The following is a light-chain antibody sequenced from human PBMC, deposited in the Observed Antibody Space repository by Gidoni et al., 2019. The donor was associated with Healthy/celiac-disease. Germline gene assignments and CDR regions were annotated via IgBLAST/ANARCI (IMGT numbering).Light chain of an antibody. V-gene: IGKV1-5*01. CDR2: DAS. CDR3: QQYNSIRRT. Sequence: DIQMTQSPSTLSASVGDRVTITCRASQSISSWLAWYQQKPGKAPKLLIYDASSLESGVPSRFSGSGSGTEFTLTISSLQPDDFATYYCQQYNSIRRTFXXXTKVEIK. J-gene: IGKJ1*01. CDR1: QSISSW.